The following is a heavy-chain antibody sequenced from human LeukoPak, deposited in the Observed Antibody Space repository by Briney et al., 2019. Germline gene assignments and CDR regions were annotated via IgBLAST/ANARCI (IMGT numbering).Heavy chain of an antibody. J-gene: IGHJ4*02. CDR1: GFSLSTSGMR. V-gene: IGHV2-70*04. D-gene: IGHD5-18*01. CDR2: IDWDDDK. CDR3: ARYRYGGFDY. Sequence: SGPALVKPTQTLTLTCTFSGFSLSTSGMRVSWIRQPPGKALEWLARIDWDDDKFYSTSLKTRLTISKDTSKNQVVLTMTNMDPVDTATYYCARYRYGGFDYWGQGTLVTVSS.